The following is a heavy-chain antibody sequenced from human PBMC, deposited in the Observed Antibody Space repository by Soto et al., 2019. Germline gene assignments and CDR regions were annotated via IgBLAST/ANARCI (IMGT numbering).Heavy chain of an antibody. J-gene: IGHJ4*02. V-gene: IGHV3-30-3*01. CDR1: GFTFSSYA. D-gene: IGHD6-13*01. CDR3: ARALRGSAAGFDY. CDR2: ISYDGSNK. Sequence: GGSLRLSCAASGFTFSSYAMHWVRQAPGKGLEWVAVISYDGSNKYYADSVKGRFTISRDNSKNTLYLQMNSLRAEDTAVYYCARALRGSAAGFDYWGQGT.